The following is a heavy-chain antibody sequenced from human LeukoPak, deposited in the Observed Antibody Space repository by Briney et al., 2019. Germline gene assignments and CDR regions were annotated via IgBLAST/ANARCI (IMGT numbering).Heavy chain of an antibody. D-gene: IGHD3-10*01. Sequence: PGGSLRLSCAASGFTFSNSGMHWVRQAPGKGLEWVAFIRFDGSSKFYTDSVKGRFTISRDNSKNTLNLQMNSLRAEDTAVYYCAKGSAMVPFDYWGQGTLVTVSS. CDR2: IRFDGSSK. CDR3: AKGSAMVPFDY. V-gene: IGHV3-30*02. CDR1: GFTFSNSG. J-gene: IGHJ4*02.